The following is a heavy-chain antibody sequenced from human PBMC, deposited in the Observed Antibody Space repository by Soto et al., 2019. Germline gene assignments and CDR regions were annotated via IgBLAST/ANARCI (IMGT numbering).Heavy chain of an antibody. CDR3: ARGWFGEWYFDY. D-gene: IGHD3-10*01. J-gene: IGHJ4*02. V-gene: IGHV3-33*01. CDR2: IWSDGSNK. CDR1: GFTFSSYG. Sequence: QVQLVESGGGVVQPGRSLRLSCAASGFTFSSYGMHWVRQAPGKGLEWVAVIWSDGSNKYYADSVKGRFTIARDNSKNPLYLQMNSLRAEDTAVYYCARGWFGEWYFDYWGQGTLVTVSS.